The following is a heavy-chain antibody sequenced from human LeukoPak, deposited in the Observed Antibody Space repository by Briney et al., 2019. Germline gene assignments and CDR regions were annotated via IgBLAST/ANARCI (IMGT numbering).Heavy chain of an antibody. Sequence: LGGSLRLSCAASGFTFSNYAMNWVRQAPGKGLEWVSSISESGDTTHYADSVKGRFTISRDNAQNTLYLQMNTLRAEDTALYYCAKQWVDCWGQGTLVTVSS. CDR3: AKQWVDC. V-gene: IGHV3-23*01. D-gene: IGHD1-26*01. J-gene: IGHJ4*02. CDR2: ISESGDTT. CDR1: GFTFSNYA.